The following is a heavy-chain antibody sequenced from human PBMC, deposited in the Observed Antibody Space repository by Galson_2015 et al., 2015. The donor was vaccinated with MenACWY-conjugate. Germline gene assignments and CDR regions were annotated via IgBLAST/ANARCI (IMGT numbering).Heavy chain of an antibody. CDR2: IHYDGSSE. J-gene: IGHJ4*02. D-gene: IGHD3-22*01. Sequence: SLRLSCAASGFSFSDYGIHWVRQAPGKGLEWVAYIHYDGSSEDHMDSVKGRFTISRDNSKNTVFLQMNSLRAEDTAVYYCVKDRYYHFDYWGQGTLVAVSS. CDR3: VKDRYYHFDY. V-gene: IGHV3-30*02. CDR1: GFSFSDYG.